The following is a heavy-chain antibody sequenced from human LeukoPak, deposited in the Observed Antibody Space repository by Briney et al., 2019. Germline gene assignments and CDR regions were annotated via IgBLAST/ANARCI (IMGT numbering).Heavy chain of an antibody. D-gene: IGHD6-13*01. V-gene: IGHV4-30-4*01. CDR3: GRRSAADGTVF. CDR1: GVSITSGDYY. Sequence: SETLSLTCTVSGVSITSGDYYWSWMRQPPGKGLEWIGYIYHSGRSYYNPSLKSRATISMDTSKNEFSLRRTSVTAADTAVYYCGRRSAADGTVFWGQGTLVTVSS. CDR2: IYHSGRS. J-gene: IGHJ4*02.